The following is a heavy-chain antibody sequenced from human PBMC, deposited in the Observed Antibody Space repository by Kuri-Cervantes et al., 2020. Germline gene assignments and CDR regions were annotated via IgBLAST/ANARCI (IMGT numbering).Heavy chain of an antibody. CDR2: IRSSSSTM. V-gene: IGHV3-48*01. CDR1: GFTFSSYS. J-gene: IGHJ4*02. Sequence: GESLKISCAASGFTFSSYSMSWVRQAPGKGLEWVSHIRSSSSTMYYADSVKGRFTISRDNAKNSLYLQMSTLRAEDTAVYYCARGYSYAYNYWGQGTLVTVSS. D-gene: IGHD3-16*01. CDR3: ARGYSYAYNY.